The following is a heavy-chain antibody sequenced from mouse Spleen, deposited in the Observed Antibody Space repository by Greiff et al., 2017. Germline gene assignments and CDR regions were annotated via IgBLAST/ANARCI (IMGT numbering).Heavy chain of an antibody. Sequence: EVNVVESGGGLVKPGGSLKLSCAASGFTFSSYAMSWVRQTPEKRLEWVATISSGGSYTYYPDSVKGRFTISRDNAKNTLYLQMSSLRSEDTAMYYCARQHYYGPERFAYWGQGTLVTVSA. CDR3: ARQHYYGPERFAY. CDR1: GFTFSSYA. V-gene: IGHV5-9-3*01. CDR2: ISSGGSYT. D-gene: IGHD1-2*01. J-gene: IGHJ3*01.